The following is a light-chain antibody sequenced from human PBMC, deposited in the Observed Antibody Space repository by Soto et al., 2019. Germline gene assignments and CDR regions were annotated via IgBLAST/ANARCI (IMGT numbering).Light chain of an antibody. CDR1: SSNIGNKY. Sequence: QLVLTQPPSVSAAPGQKVTISCSGSSSNIGNKYVSWYQQLPGTAPKLLIYENNKRPSGIPDRFSGSKSGTSATLGITGLQTGDEADYYCGTWDSSLCAGLVVFGGGTKLTVL. V-gene: IGLV1-51*02. J-gene: IGLJ2*01. CDR2: ENN. CDR3: GTWDSSLCAGLVV.